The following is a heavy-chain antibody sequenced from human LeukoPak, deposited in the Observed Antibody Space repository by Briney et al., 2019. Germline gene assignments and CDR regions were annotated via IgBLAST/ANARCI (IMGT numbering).Heavy chain of an antibody. Sequence: SETLSLTCTFSGASISNYYWSWIRQPLGKGLEWIGYIYYSGSTNYNPSLKSRVTISVDTSKNQFSLKLSSVTAADTAVYYCARHAKTTVTTSSYFDYWGQGTLVTVSS. CDR2: IYYSGST. CDR3: ARHAKTTVTTSSYFDY. CDR1: GASISNYY. J-gene: IGHJ4*02. D-gene: IGHD4-17*01. V-gene: IGHV4-59*08.